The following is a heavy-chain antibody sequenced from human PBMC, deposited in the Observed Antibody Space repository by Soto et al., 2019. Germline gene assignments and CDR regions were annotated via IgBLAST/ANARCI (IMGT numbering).Heavy chain of an antibody. CDR3: AHSGKWGIRGVIKPWGY. CDR1: GFSLNTDGVG. CDR2: IYWDDDK. Sequence: QITLKESGPALVKPTQTLTLTCTFSGFSLNTDGVGVGWIRQPPGKALEWLAVIYWDDDKRYSPSLKNRLSVAKGTSENQVVLTMKNMDPVDTATYYCAHSGKWGIRGVIKPWGYWGQGTLVIVSS. J-gene: IGHJ4*02. V-gene: IGHV2-5*02. D-gene: IGHD3-10*01.